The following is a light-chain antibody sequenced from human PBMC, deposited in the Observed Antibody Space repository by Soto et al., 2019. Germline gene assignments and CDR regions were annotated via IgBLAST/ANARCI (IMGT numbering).Light chain of an antibody. CDR3: SSYTSSNTL. J-gene: IGLJ1*01. CDR1: SGDVGGYNY. V-gene: IGLV2-14*01. Sequence: QSALTQPASVSGSPGQSITISCTGTSGDVGGYNYVCWYQQHPGKAPKLMIYDVSNRPSGVSNRFSGSKSGNTASLTISGLQAEDEADYYCSSYTSSNTLFVTGTKVTVL. CDR2: DVS.